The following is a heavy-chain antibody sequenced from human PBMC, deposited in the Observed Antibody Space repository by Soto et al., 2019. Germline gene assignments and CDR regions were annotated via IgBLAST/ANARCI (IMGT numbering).Heavy chain of an antibody. D-gene: IGHD3-22*01. CDR1: GYTLTELS. V-gene: IGHV1-24*01. J-gene: IGHJ4*02. CDR3: AISSGYYTYYFDY. CDR2: FDPEDGET. Sequence: ASVKVSCKVSGYTLTELSMHWVRQAPGKGLDWMGGFDPEDGETIYAQKFQGRVTMTEDTSTDTAYMELSSLRSEDTAVYYCAISSGYYTYYFDYWGQGTLVTVSS.